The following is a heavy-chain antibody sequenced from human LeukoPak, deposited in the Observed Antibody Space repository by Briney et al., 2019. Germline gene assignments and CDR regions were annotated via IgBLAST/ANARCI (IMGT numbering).Heavy chain of an antibody. CDR1: GFTFDDYA. D-gene: IGHD6-13*01. CDR2: ISWNSGSI. J-gene: IGHJ4*02. V-gene: IGHV3-9*01. CDR3: AKVMAATDTGLYFDY. Sequence: GRSLRLSCAASGFTFDDYAMHWVRQAPGKGLEWVSGISWNSGSIGYADSVKGRFTISRDNSKNTLYLQMNSLRGEDTVVYYCAKVMAATDTGLYFDYWGQGTLVTVSS.